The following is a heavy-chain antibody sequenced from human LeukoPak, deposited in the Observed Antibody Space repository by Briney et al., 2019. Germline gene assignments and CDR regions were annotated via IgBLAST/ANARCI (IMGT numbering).Heavy chain of an antibody. J-gene: IGHJ4*02. Sequence: SETLSLTCAVYGGSFSTYYWSWIRQPPGKGLEWIGEINDSGITNYNPSLKSRVTISIDTSQSQFSLKLTSVTAADTAVYYCARGGRDGYSVRMYYFDYWGQGTLVTVSS. CDR1: GGSFSTYY. D-gene: IGHD5-24*01. CDR3: ARGGRDGYSVRMYYFDY. V-gene: IGHV4-34*01. CDR2: INDSGIT.